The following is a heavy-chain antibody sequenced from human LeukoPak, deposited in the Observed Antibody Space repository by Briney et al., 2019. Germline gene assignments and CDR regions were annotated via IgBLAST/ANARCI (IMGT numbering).Heavy chain of an antibody. V-gene: IGHV3-21*01. Sequence: GGSLRLSCAASGFTFSSYSMNWVRQAPGKGLEWVSSISGSSSYIYYADSVKGRFTISRDNAKNSLYLQMNSLRAEDTAVYYCARVKPLDYGDSWGMDVWGQGTTVTVSS. J-gene: IGHJ6*02. D-gene: IGHD4-17*01. CDR2: ISGSSSYI. CDR3: ARVKPLDYGDSWGMDV. CDR1: GFTFSSYS.